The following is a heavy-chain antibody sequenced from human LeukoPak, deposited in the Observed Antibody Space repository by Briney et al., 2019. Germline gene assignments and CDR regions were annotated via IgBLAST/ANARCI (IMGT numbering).Heavy chain of an antibody. D-gene: IGHD2-21*01. CDR3: ARGPLKIPVYFDY. Sequence: ASVKVSCKASGYTFTSYAMHWVRQAPGQRLEWMGWINAGNGNTKYSQKFQGRVTITRDTSASTAYMELSSLRSEDTAAYYCARGPLKIPVYFDYWGQGTLVTVSS. CDR2: INAGNGNT. V-gene: IGHV1-3*01. CDR1: GYTFTSYA. J-gene: IGHJ4*02.